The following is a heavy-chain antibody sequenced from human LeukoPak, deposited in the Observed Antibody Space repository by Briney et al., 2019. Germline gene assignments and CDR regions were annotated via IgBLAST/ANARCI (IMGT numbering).Heavy chain of an antibody. D-gene: IGHD5-18*01. CDR2: IYYSGST. J-gene: IGHJ4*02. CDR3: ARTSKGGNSYGYADY. Sequence: SETLSLTCTVSGGSISSTSFYWGWIRQHPGKGLEWIGYIYYSGSTYYNSSLKSRVTISADTSKNQFSLSLSSVTAADTAVYYCARTSKGGNSYGYADYWGQGTLVTVSP. V-gene: IGHV4-31*03. CDR1: GGSISSTSFY.